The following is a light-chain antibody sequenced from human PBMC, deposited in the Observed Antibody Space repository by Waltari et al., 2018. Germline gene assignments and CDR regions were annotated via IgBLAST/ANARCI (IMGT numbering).Light chain of an antibody. CDR2: RAS. V-gene: IGKV3-20*01. CDR3: QQHGTLPPT. Sequence: EIVLTQSPGTASLSPGERVTLSCRASQSVGSSSLAWYEQKPGQAPRLVIYRASRRATGIPDRFSGSGSGTDFSLTISRLEPEDFAVYYCQQHGTLPPTFGQGTKVEIK. J-gene: IGKJ1*01. CDR1: QSVGSSS.